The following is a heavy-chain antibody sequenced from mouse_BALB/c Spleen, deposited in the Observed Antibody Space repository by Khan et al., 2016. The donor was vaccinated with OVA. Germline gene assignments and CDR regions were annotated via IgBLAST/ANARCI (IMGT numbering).Heavy chain of an antibody. V-gene: IGHV2-9*02. CDR1: GYSLTRYG. J-gene: IGHJ2*01. CDR2: IWAGGST. CDR3: ARSKYLARY. Sequence: QVRLQQSGPGLVAPSQSLSITCTVYGYSLTRYGVHWVRQPPGKGLEWLGLIWAGGSTNYNWALMSRLSISIDNSKSLVFLIINSLQTDDTALYYWARSKYLARYWGQGTTLTVSS. D-gene: IGHD3-3*01.